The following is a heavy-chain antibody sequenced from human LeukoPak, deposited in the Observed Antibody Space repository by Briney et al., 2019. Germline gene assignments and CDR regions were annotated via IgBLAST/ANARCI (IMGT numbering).Heavy chain of an antibody. CDR3: AKGSYDSSGYYPLGY. V-gene: IGHV3-48*03. Sequence: PGGSLRLSCAASGFTFSSYEMNWVRQAPGKGLEWVSYISSSGSTIYYADSVKGRFTISRDNSKNTLYLQMNSLRAEDTAVYYCAKGSYDSSGYYPLGYWGQGTLVTVSS. J-gene: IGHJ4*02. CDR1: GFTFSSYE. D-gene: IGHD3-22*01. CDR2: ISSSGSTI.